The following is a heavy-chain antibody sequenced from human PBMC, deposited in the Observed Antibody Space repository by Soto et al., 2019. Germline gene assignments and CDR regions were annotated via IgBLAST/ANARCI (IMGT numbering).Heavy chain of an antibody. V-gene: IGHV4-31*03. CDR1: SGSISSGNYY. D-gene: IGHD4-17*01. CDR2: IYYSGST. Sequence: SETLSLTCTVSSGSISSGNYYWSWIRQHPGKGLEWIGYIYYSGSTYYNPSLKSRVTISVDTSKNQFSLKLNSVTAADTAVYYCARGGRVGGYGDFPDFDYWGQGTLVTVSS. J-gene: IGHJ4*02. CDR3: ARGGRVGGYGDFPDFDY.